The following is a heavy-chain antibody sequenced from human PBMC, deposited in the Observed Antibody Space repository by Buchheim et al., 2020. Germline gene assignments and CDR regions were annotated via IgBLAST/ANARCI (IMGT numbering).Heavy chain of an antibody. J-gene: IGHJ6*02. D-gene: IGHD6-19*01. Sequence: EVQLVESGGGLVKPGGSLRLSCAASGLTVSNAWMNWVRQAPGKGLEWVGRIKSKTDGGTTDYAAPVKGRFTISRDDLRNTLYLQMNGLKTEDTAVYYCTTRSSYKSGWSWYGYGVDVWGQGTT. CDR2: IKSKTDGGTT. CDR3: TTRSSYKSGWSWYGYGVDV. V-gene: IGHV3-15*07. CDR1: GLTVSNAW.